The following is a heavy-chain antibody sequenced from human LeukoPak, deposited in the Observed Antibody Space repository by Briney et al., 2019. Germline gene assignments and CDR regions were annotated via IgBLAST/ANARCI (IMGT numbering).Heavy chain of an antibody. V-gene: IGHV4-59*12. CDR3: ARARRQQLVRDFDY. CDR1: GGSISSYY. Sequence: LETLSLTCTVSGGSISSYYWSWIRQPPGKGLEWIGYIYYSGSTNYNPSLKSRVTISVDTSKNQFSLKLSSVTAADTAVYYCARARRQQLVRDFDYWGQGTLVTVSS. CDR2: IYYSGST. D-gene: IGHD6-13*01. J-gene: IGHJ4*02.